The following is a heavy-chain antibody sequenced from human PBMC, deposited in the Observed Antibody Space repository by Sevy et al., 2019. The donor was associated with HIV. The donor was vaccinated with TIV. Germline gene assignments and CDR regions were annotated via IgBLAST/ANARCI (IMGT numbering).Heavy chain of an antibody. CDR2: INPNAGGSGGT. D-gene: IGHD3-16*01. Sequence: ASVKVSCETSTYSFTAYYIHWVRQAPGQGLEWMGWINPNAGGSGGTNYAQKFQGRVSMTSDASLNTAYMELTRLGSDDTAVYYCAGGGLFSPGHYSDYWGQGTLVTVSS. J-gene: IGHJ4*02. CDR1: TYSFTAYY. V-gene: IGHV1-2*02. CDR3: AGGGLFSPGHYSDY.